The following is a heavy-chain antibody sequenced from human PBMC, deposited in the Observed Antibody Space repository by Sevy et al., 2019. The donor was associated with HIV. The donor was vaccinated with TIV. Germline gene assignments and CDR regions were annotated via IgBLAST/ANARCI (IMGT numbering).Heavy chain of an antibody. J-gene: IGHJ6*02. V-gene: IGHV3-21*01. Sequence: GGSLRLSCAASGFTFSSYSMNWVRQAPGKGLEWVSSISSSSSYIYYVDSVKGRFTISRDNAKNSLYLQMNSLRAEDTAVYYCSRSEAHHYGMDVWGQGTTVTASS. CDR1: GFTFSSYS. CDR3: SRSEAHHYGMDV. CDR2: ISSSSSYI.